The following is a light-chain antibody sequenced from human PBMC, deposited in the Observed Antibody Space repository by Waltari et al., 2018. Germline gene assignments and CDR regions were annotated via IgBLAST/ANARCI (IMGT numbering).Light chain of an antibody. J-gene: IGLJ2*01. CDR3: TSYTRGSTF. CDR2: DVR. CDR1: SSYVGDFNY. Sequence: QTALTQPASVSGSPGQSITISCTGTSSYVGDFNYVSWYQQHPGKAPKLIIYDVRYRPSGVSNRFSGSKSGNTASLSISGLQAEDEADYYCTSYTRGSTFFGGGTRLTVL. V-gene: IGLV2-14*03.